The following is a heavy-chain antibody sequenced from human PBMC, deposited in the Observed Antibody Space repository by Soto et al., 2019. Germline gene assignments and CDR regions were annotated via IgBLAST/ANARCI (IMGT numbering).Heavy chain of an antibody. Sequence: SETLSLTCAVSGGSISSGGYSWSWIRQPPGRGLEWIGYIYHSGSTYYNPSLKSRVTISVDTSKNQFSLKLTSVTAADTAVYYCARDKITGLFDYWGQGTLVTVSS. D-gene: IGHD2-8*02. CDR2: IYHSGST. J-gene: IGHJ4*02. CDR3: ARDKITGLFDY. V-gene: IGHV4-30-2*01. CDR1: GGSISSGGYS.